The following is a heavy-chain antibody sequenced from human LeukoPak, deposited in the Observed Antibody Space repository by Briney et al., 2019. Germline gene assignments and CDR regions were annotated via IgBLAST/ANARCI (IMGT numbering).Heavy chain of an antibody. CDR1: GYTFTGYY. Sequence: ASVKVSCKASGYTFTGYYMHWVRQAPGQGLEWMGWINPNSGGTNYAQKFQGRVTMTRDTSISTAYMEPSRVRSDDTAVYYCARDGITIFPVGNWFDPWGQGTLVTVSS. CDR2: INPNSGGT. CDR3: ARDGITIFPVGNWFDP. D-gene: IGHD3-3*01. V-gene: IGHV1-2*02. J-gene: IGHJ5*02.